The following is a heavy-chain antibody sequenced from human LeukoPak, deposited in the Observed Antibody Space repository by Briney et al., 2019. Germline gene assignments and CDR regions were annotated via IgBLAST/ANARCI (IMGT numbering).Heavy chain of an antibody. CDR3: AKKRGDTRGAFDS. V-gene: IGHV3-23*01. D-gene: IGHD1-26*01. J-gene: IGHJ5*01. CDR1: GFRFSGYA. Sequence: GGSLRLSCGASGFRFSGYAMAWVRQAPGKGLEWVSSMTASGASTSHADSVEGRFTISRDNSKNTLYLQLNSLRAEDTAVYYCAKKRGDTRGAFDSWGQGTLVIVSS. CDR2: MTASGAST.